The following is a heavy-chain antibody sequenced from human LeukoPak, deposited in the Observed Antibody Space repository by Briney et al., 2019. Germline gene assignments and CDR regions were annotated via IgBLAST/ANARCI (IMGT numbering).Heavy chain of an antibody. CDR1: GFTFGSFA. CDR3: GKTTAGYSSGQKPAWPVDY. CDR2: IFGSGGSP. Sequence: GGSLRLSCEASGFTFGSFAMYWVRQAPGKGLAWIAGIFGSGGSPHYADSVTGRFTISRDNSKNTVYLQINSLRAEDTAVYYCGKTTAGYSSGQKPAWPVDYWGQGTLVTVSS. J-gene: IGHJ4*02. D-gene: IGHD5-18*01. V-gene: IGHV3-23*01.